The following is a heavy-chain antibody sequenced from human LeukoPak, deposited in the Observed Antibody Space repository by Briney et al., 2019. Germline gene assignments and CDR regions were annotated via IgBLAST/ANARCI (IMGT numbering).Heavy chain of an antibody. V-gene: IGHV4-34*01. CDR2: INHSGSA. CDR1: GGSISDNY. D-gene: IGHD4-17*01. J-gene: IGHJ4*02. CDR3: ARGKGTVTTH. Sequence: PSETPSLTCTVSGGSISDNYWSWIRQPPVKGLEWIEEINHSGSANYNPSLKSRVTISLDTSKNQFSLKLSSVTAADTAVYYCARGKGTVTTHWGQGTLVTVSS.